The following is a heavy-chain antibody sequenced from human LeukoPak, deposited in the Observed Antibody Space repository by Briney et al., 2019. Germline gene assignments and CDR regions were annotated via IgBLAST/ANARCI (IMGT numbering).Heavy chain of an antibody. D-gene: IGHD2-2*01. CDR3: AKNARPYCSSTSCSYFDY. V-gene: IGHV3-9*01. CDR1: GFTFDDYA. CDR2: ISWNSGSI. J-gene: IGHJ4*02. Sequence: GGSLRLSCAASGFTFDDYAMHWVRQAPGKGLEWVSGISWNSGSIGYADSVKGRFTISRDNAENSLYLQMNSLRAEDTALYYCAKNARPYCSSTSCSYFDYWGQGTLVTVSS.